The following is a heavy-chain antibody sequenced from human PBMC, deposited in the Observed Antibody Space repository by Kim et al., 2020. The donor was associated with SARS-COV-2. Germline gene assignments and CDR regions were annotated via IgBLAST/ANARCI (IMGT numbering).Heavy chain of an antibody. CDR1: GFTFSDYY. J-gene: IGHJ6*02. V-gene: IGHV3-11*04. CDR3: ARDIHDSSGSLYYYGMDV. CDR2: ISSSGSTI. D-gene: IGHD3-22*01. Sequence: GGSLRLSCAASGFTFSDYYMSWIRQAPGKGLEWVSYISSSGSTIYYADSVKGRFTISRDNAKNSLYLQMNSLRAEDTAVYYCARDIHDSSGSLYYYGMDVWRQGPTVTVSS.